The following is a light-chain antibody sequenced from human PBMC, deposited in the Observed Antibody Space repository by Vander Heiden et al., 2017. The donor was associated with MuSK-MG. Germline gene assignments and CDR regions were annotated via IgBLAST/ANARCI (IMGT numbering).Light chain of an antibody. CDR1: NIGSKS. CDR3: QVWDSSSDHFEV. Sequence: SYALTQPPPASVAPGQPARIPCGGNNIGSKSVHWYQQKPGQAPVLVVYDDSNRPSGIPERFSGSNSGNTATLTISRVEAGDEADYYCQVWDSSSDHFEVFGGGTKLTVL. V-gene: IGLV3-21*02. CDR2: DDS. J-gene: IGLJ2*01.